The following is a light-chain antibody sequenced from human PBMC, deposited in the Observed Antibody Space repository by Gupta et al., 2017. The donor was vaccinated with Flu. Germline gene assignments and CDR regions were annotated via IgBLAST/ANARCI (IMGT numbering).Light chain of an antibody. J-gene: IGKJ1*01. CDR1: QSISSW. V-gene: IGKV1-5*03. CDR3: QQYDSFSSAWT. CDR2: SAS. Sequence: DIQMTQSPSTLSASVGDRVTITCRASQSISSWLAWYQQKPGKAPKLLIYSASTLESGVPSRFSGSGAGTQFTLTISRRQPEDFGTYYCQQYDSFSSAWTFGQGTKVEIK.